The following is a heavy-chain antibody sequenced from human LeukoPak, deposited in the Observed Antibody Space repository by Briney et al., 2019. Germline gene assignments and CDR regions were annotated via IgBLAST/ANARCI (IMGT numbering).Heavy chain of an antibody. CDR2: INPNSGGT. V-gene: IGHV1-2*02. Sequence: ASVKVSCKASGYTFTGYYMHWVRQAPGQGLEWMGWINPNSGGTNYAQKFQGRVTMTRDTSISTAYMELSRLRSDYTAVYYCARAGEVGYGSGRGNTWGQGTLVTVSS. CDR1: GYTFTGYY. D-gene: IGHD3-10*01. CDR3: ARAGEVGYGSGRGNT. J-gene: IGHJ5*02.